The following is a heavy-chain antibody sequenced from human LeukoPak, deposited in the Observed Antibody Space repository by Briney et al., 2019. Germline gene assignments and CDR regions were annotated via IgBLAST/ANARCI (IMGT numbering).Heavy chain of an antibody. CDR3: ATGGNYDILTGYYIDNWFDP. J-gene: IGHJ5*02. CDR2: IIPIFGTA. Sequence: ASVKVSCKASGGTFSSYAISWVRQAPGQGLEWMGRIIPIFGTANYAQKFQGRVTITTDESTSTAYMELSGLRSEDTAVYYCATGGNYDILTGYYIDNWFDPWGQGTLVTVSS. V-gene: IGHV1-69*05. D-gene: IGHD3-9*01. CDR1: GGTFSSYA.